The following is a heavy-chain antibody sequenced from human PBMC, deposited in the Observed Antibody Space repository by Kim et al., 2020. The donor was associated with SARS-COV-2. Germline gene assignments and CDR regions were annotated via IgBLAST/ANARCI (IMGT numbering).Heavy chain of an antibody. CDR1: GYTFTRHD. Sequence: ASVKVSCKASGYTFTRHDMNWVRQAPGQGLEWMGWINAYSGHTNCRQKFQGRVIMTTDTSMSTAYMELRRLRSDDTAVYYCARDNFDCLCDSWGEGTQDSVSS. CDR2: INAYSGHT. D-gene: IGHD3-9*01. CDR3: ARDNFDCLCDS. J-gene: IGHJ5*01. V-gene: IGHV1-18*01.